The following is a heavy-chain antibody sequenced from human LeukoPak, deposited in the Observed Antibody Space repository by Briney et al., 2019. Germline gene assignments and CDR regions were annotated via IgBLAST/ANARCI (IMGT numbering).Heavy chain of an antibody. CDR1: GFTFSSYA. D-gene: IGHD6-19*01. V-gene: IGHV3-23*01. J-gene: IGHJ4*02. Sequence: GGSLRLTCAASGFTFSSYAMSWVRQAPGKGLEWVSAISGSGGSTYYADSVKGRFTISRDNSKNTLYLQMNSLRAEDTAVYYCARRDSSGWYYFDYWGQGALVTVSS. CDR2: ISGSGGST. CDR3: ARRDSSGWYYFDY.